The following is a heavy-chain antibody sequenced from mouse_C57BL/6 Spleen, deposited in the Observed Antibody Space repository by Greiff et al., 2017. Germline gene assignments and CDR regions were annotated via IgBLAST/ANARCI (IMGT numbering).Heavy chain of an antibody. Sequence: VQLQQSGPELVKPGASVKISCKASGYTFTDYYMNWVKQSHGKSLEWIGDINPNNGGTSYNQKFHGKATLTVDKSSSTAYMELRSLTSDDSAVYYCAILYYYGSSWYFDVWGTGTTVTVSS. CDR2: INPNNGGT. D-gene: IGHD1-1*01. CDR3: AILYYYGSSWYFDV. V-gene: IGHV1-26*01. CDR1: GYTFTDYY. J-gene: IGHJ1*03.